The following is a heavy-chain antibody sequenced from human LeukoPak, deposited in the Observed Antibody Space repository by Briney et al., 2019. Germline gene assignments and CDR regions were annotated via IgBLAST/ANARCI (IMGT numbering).Heavy chain of an antibody. J-gene: IGHJ4*02. CDR2: FSASSTST. Sequence: PGGSLRLSCAASGFDFSSYGMSWVRQSPGKGLERVSTFSASSTSTYYADSVKGRFTISRDNSKNTLYLQMNSLRDEDTAVYYCAKGDTYYDLLTCFDFWGPGALVTVSS. V-gene: IGHV3-23*01. CDR1: GFDFSSYG. D-gene: IGHD3-9*01. CDR3: AKGDTYYDLLTCFDF.